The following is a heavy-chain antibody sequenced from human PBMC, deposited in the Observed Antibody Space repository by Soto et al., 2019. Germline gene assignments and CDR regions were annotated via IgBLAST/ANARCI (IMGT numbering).Heavy chain of an antibody. CDR3: ARVSWGPSTSCQCHDY. Sequence: SETLSLTCAVYGGSFSGYYWSWIRQPPGKGLEWIGEINHSGSTNYNPSLKSRVTISVDTSKNQFSLKLSSVTAADTAVYYCARVSWGPSTSCQCHDYWGQGTLVTVSS. J-gene: IGHJ4*02. V-gene: IGHV4-34*01. CDR2: INHSGST. D-gene: IGHD2-2*01. CDR1: GGSFSGYY.